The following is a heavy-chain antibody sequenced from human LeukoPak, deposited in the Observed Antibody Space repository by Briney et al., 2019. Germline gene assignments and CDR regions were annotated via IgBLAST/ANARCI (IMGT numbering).Heavy chain of an antibody. D-gene: IGHD2/OR15-2a*01. V-gene: IGHV3-21*01. CDR2: ISSSSSYI. CDR1: GFTFSSYS. J-gene: IGHJ4*02. CDR3: ARGALTRMFYEGATFDS. Sequence: PGGSLRLSCAASGFTFSSYSMNWVRQAPGKGLEWVSSISSSSSYIYYADSVKGRFTISREDAKSSLYLQMDSLRAGDTAIYYCARGALTRMFYEGATFDSWGQGTLVTVSS.